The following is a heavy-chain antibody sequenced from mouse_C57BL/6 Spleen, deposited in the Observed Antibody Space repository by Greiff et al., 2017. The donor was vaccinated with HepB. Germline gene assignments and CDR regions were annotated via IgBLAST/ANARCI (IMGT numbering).Heavy chain of an antibody. J-gene: IGHJ4*01. CDR3: ARRVYYGSGGAMDY. CDR2: INPGSGGT. V-gene: IGHV1-54*01. D-gene: IGHD1-1*01. Sequence: QVQLQQSGAELVRPGTSVKVSCKASGYAFTNYLIEWVKQRPGQSLEWIGVINPGSGGTNYNEKFKGKATLTADKSSSTAYMQLSSLTSEDSAVYFCARRVYYGSGGAMDYWGQGTSVTVSS. CDR1: GYAFTNYL.